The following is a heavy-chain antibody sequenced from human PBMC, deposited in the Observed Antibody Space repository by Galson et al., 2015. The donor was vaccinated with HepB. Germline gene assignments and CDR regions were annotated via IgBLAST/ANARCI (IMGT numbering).Heavy chain of an antibody. CDR1: GGSFSGYY. CDR3: ARRHYDFWSGYYTGIVKGGNWFDP. CDR2: INHSGST. J-gene: IGHJ5*02. Sequence: ETLSLTCAVYGGSFSGYYWSWIRQPPGKGLEWIGEINHSGSTNYNPSLKSRVTISVDTSKNQFSLKLSSVTAADTAVYYCARRHYDFWSGYYTGIVKGGNWFDPWGQGTLVTVSS. V-gene: IGHV4-34*01. D-gene: IGHD3-3*01.